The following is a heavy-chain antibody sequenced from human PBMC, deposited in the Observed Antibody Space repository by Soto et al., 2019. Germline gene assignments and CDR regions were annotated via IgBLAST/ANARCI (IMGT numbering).Heavy chain of an antibody. CDR1: GGSFSGHS. D-gene: IGHD3-22*01. Sequence: SETLSLTCAVYGGSFSGHSWTWIRQSPGKGLEWIGDINHSGRVDYSPSLKSRVTISLDTSKNQFSLTLSAVTAADTAMYYCSTRAYDTNGYYRFDPWGQGTLVTVSS. J-gene: IGHJ5*01. CDR2: INHSGRV. V-gene: IGHV4-34*01. CDR3: STRAYDTNGYYRFDP.